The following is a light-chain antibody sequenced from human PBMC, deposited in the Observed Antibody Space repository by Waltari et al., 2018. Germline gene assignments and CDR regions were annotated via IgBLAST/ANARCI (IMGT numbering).Light chain of an antibody. CDR3: QQGYNSPPT. CDR2: AAS. J-gene: IGKJ2*01. V-gene: IGKV1-39*01. Sequence: DIQLTQSPSSLYESVGNRVTVHCRASQHVGTYLNWYQQQPGKAPKLLIDAASILNTGVPSRFSGSGSGTEFSLTISSLQPEDFATYYCQQGYNSPPTFGQGTKLESK. CDR1: QHVGTY.